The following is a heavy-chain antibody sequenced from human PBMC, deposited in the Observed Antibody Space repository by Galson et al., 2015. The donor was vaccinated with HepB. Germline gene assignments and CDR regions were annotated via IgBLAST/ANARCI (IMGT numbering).Heavy chain of an antibody. CDR1: GYTFTSYG. CDR3: ARDPRWQQVVYYYYEMDV. CDR2: ISAYNGNT. D-gene: IGHD6-13*01. J-gene: IGHJ6*02. Sequence: QSGAEVKKPGASVKVSCKASGYTFTSYGISWVRQAPGQGLEWMGWISAYNGNTNYAQNLQGRVTMTTDTSTSTAYMELRSLRSDDTAVYYCARDPRWQQVVYYYYEMDVWGQGTTVTVSS. V-gene: IGHV1-18*01.